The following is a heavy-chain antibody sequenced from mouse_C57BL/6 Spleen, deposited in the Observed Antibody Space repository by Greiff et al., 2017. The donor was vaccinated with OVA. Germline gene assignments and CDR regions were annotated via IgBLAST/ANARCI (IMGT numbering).Heavy chain of an antibody. D-gene: IGHD1-1*01. Sequence: QVQLQQSGAELVRPGASVKLSCKASGYTFTDYYINWVKQRPGQGLEWIARIYPGSGNTYYNEKFKGQATLTAEKSSSTAYMQLSSLTSEDSAVYFCARDGSSTGAMDYWGQGTSVTVSS. V-gene: IGHV1-76*01. CDR2: IYPGSGNT. CDR1: GYTFTDYY. CDR3: ARDGSSTGAMDY. J-gene: IGHJ4*01.